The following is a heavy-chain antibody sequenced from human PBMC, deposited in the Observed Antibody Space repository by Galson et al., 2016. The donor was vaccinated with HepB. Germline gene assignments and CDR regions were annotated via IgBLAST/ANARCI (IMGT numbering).Heavy chain of an antibody. CDR3: ARVSHTRYGDYFDY. J-gene: IGHJ4*02. V-gene: IGHV1-69*13. CDR2: IIPIFGTT. D-gene: IGHD4-17*01. CDR1: GGLFNTYA. Sequence: SVKVSCKASGGLFNTYAISWVRQAPGQGLESMGGIIPIFGTTNYAQKFQGRVTITADESTSTVYMELISLRSEDTAVYYCARVSHTRYGDYFDYWGQGTRVTVSS.